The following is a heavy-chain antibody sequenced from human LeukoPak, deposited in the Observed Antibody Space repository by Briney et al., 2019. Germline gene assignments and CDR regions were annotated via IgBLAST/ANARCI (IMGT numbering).Heavy chain of an antibody. V-gene: IGHV1-18*01. CDR1: GYTFTSYG. CDR3: ARDDSTRQAFDI. Sequence: ASVTVSFKASGYTFTSYGISWVRQAPGQGLEWMGWISAYNGNTNYAQKLQGRVTMTTDTSTSTAYMELRSLRSDDTAVYYCARDDSTRQAFDIWGQGTMVTVSS. CDR2: ISAYNGNT. D-gene: IGHD3-22*01. J-gene: IGHJ3*02.